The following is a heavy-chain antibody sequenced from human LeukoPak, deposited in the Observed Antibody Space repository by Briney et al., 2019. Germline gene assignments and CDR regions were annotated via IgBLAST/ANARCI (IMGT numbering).Heavy chain of an antibody. Sequence: GGSLRPSCAASGFTFSSYAMSWVRQAPGKGLEWVSAISGSGGSTYYADSVKGRFTISRDNSKNTLYLQMNSLRAEDTAVYYCAKDTVWFGESSDAFDIWGQGTMVTVSS. CDR2: ISGSGGST. J-gene: IGHJ3*02. D-gene: IGHD3-10*01. V-gene: IGHV3-23*01. CDR1: GFTFSSYA. CDR3: AKDTVWFGESSDAFDI.